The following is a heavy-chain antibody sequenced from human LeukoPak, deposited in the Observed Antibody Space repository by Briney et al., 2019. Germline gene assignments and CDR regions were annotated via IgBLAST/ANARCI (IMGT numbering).Heavy chain of an antibody. J-gene: IGHJ4*02. D-gene: IGHD3-10*01. CDR1: GFTFSSYS. Sequence: PGGSLRLSCAASGFTFSSYSMNWVRQAPGKGLEWVSSISSSSSYIYYADSVKGRFTISRDNAKNSLYLQMNSLRAEDTAVYYCAKDLRPHYYGSGSYSTLDYWGQGTLVTVSS. CDR2: ISSSSSYI. V-gene: IGHV3-21*01. CDR3: AKDLRPHYYGSGSYSTLDY.